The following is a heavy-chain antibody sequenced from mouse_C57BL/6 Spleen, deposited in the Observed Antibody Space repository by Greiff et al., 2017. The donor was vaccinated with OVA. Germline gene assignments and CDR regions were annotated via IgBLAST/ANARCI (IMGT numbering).Heavy chain of an antibody. V-gene: IGHV1-26*01. CDR1: GYTFTDYY. CDR3: AIYSNYVDFDY. CDR2: INPNNGGT. Sequence: EVKLQQSGPELVKPGASVKISCKASGYTFTDYYMNWVKQSHGKSLEWIGDINPNNGGTSYNQKFKGKATLTVDKSSSTAYMELRSLTSEDSAVYYCAIYSNYVDFDYWGQGTTLTVSS. D-gene: IGHD2-5*01. J-gene: IGHJ2*01.